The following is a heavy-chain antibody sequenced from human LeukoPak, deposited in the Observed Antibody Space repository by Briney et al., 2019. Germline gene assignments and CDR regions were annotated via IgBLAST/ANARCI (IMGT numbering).Heavy chain of an antibody. J-gene: IGHJ3*02. CDR2: IYYSGST. D-gene: IGHD3-22*01. CDR1: GGSISSYY. Sequence: SETLSLTCTVSGGSISSYYWSWIRQPPGKGLEWIGYIYYSGSTNYNPSLKSRVTISIDTSKNQFSLKLSSVTAADTAVYYCAGSYDSSGYGAFDIWGQGTMVTVSS. V-gene: IGHV4-59*08. CDR3: AGSYDSSGYGAFDI.